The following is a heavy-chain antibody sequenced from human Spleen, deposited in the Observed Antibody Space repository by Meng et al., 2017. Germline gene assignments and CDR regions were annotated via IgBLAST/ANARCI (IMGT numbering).Heavy chain of an antibody. V-gene: IGHV3-30*04. CDR2: ILYDGSNQ. CDR1: GFTFTDYA. D-gene: IGHD3-22*01. J-gene: IGHJ4*02. Sequence: QIQRVESGGGVVQPGGSLRLSCATSGFTFTDYAMHWVRQAPGKGLEWLAGILYDGSNQYYADSVKGRFTVSRDNSKNTVHLQVNSLRVEDTAVYYCAKETSDSSAFYRYDIWGQGSLVTVSS. CDR3: AKETSDSSAFYRYDI.